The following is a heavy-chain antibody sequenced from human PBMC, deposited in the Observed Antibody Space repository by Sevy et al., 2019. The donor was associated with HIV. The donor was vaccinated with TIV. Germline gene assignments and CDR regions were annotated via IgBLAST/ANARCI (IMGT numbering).Heavy chain of an antibody. J-gene: IGHJ4*02. CDR3: ATSRYYYYSGGYFPFDY. CDR1: GGSISSYY. Sequence: SETLSLTCTVSGGSISSYYWSWIRQPPGKGVEWIGYLYYSGSTNYNPSLKSLVTISADTSKNQFSLTLSSVTAADTAVYYCATSRYYYYSGGYFPFDYWGQGTLVTVSS. CDR2: LYYSGST. D-gene: IGHD3-22*01. V-gene: IGHV4-59*01.